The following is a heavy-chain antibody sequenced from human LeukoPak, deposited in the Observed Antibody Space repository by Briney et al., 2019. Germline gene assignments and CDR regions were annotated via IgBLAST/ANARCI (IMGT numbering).Heavy chain of an antibody. CDR2: IIPIFGTA. D-gene: IGHD6-19*01. CDR1: GGTFSSYA. V-gene: IGHV1-69*13. J-gene: IGHJ4*02. CDR3: AREGPKYSSGCHFDY. Sequence: ASVKVSCKASGGTFSSYAISWVRQAPGQGLEWMGGIIPIFGTANYAQKFQGRVTITADESTSTAYMELSSLRSEDTAVYYCAREGPKYSSGCHFDYWGQGTLVTVSS.